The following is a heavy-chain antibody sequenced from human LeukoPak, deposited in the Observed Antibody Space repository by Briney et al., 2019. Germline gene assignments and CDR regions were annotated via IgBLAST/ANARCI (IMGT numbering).Heavy chain of an antibody. J-gene: IGHJ4*01. CDR3: AGPQKFFNL. V-gene: IGHV3-30-3*01. Sequence: GGSLRLSCAASGFTISTYSMHWVRQAPGKGLEWVAIISHDGSNKYYADSVKGRFTISRDNSKNTLFLQMDSLRAEDTAVYYCAGPQKFFNLWGQGTLVTVPS. CDR1: GFTISTYS. CDR2: ISHDGSNK. D-gene: IGHD1-14*01.